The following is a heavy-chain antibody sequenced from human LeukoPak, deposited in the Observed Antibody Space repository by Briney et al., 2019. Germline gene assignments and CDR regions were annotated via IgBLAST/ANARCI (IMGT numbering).Heavy chain of an antibody. CDR2: IYSGGRR. Sequence: PGGALRLSCAASGFTVSSNYMSWVRQAPGKGVEGGSVIYSGGRRYYTDSVTGGFTISRDNTKNRQYRTRKSVEAEDTAGDYFARDPPSYSGSYYFDYWGQGTLVTVSS. V-gene: IGHV3-53*01. D-gene: IGHD1-26*01. J-gene: IGHJ4*02. CDR3: ARDPPSYSGSYYFDY. CDR1: GFTVSSNY.